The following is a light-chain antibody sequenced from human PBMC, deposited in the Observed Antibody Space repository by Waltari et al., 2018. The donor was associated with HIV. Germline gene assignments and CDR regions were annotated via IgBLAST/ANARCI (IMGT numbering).Light chain of an antibody. Sequence: DLQLTQSPSSLFASVGDSVTLTCQASQAVSIPLNWYQQRPGGAPRLLIYYADTLQRGVASRFTGSGFDTYFTLTISGLQPEDFATYYCQQTAYVPLTFGGGTKVEVK. V-gene: IGKV1-33*01. J-gene: IGKJ4*01. CDR3: QQTAYVPLT. CDR2: YAD. CDR1: QAVSIP.